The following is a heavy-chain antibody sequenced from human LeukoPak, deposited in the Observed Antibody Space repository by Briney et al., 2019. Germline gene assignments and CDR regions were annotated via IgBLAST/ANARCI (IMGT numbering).Heavy chain of an antibody. J-gene: IGHJ5*02. CDR3: ARGPTHTNWSRWLDP. V-gene: IGHV1-2*02. CDR1: GYTFTAYY. CDR2: IDPNSGGT. D-gene: IGHD1-1*01. Sequence: ASMKVSCKASGYTFTAYYIHWVRQAPGQGLEWMGWIDPNSGGTNYAQTFQGRVTMTRDTSISTAYMDLSRLISDDTAMYYCARGPTHTNWSRWLDPWGQGTLVTVSS.